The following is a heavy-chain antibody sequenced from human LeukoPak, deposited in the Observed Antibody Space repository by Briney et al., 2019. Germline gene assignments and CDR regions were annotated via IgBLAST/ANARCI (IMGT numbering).Heavy chain of an antibody. V-gene: IGHV3-23*01. Sequence: PGGPLRLSCAASGFIFSSYAMSWVRKAPGKGLEWVSTISGSGGSTYSADCVKARFTISRDNSKNTLYLQMNSLRAEDTAVYYCARKYYYRSGSYPDAFDIWGQGTMVTVSS. CDR1: GFIFSSYA. J-gene: IGHJ3*02. CDR3: ARKYYYRSGSYPDAFDI. CDR2: ISGSGGST. D-gene: IGHD3-10*01.